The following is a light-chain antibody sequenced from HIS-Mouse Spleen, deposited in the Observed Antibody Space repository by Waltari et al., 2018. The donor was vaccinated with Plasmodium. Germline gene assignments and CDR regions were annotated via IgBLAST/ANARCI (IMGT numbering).Light chain of an antibody. CDR2: KAS. CDR3: SSYAGSNDVV. CDR1: ISDVGGYNS. V-gene: IGLV2-8*01. J-gene: IGLJ2*01. Sequence: QSALTQPPPASGSPGQSVTISCTGPISDVGGYNSVSWYQQHPGKAPKRMIDKASKRPSGCPHRFSGSKSGNTVSLTVTERQAEDEADYCCSSYAGSNDVVFGGRTKLTVL.